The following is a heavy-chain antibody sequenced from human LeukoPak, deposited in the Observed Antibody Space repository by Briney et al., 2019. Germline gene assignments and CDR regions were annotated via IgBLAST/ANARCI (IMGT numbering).Heavy chain of an antibody. Sequence: GASVKVSCKASGYTLDRFGISWVRQAPGQGLEWLGWINPYNGKTIFVEKFQGRVTMTTDTSTSTVYMELTSLRSDDTAVYFCARDTPQHLKRFDYWGQGTLVTVSS. CDR2: INPYNGKT. CDR1: GYTLDRFG. V-gene: IGHV1-18*01. J-gene: IGHJ4*02. CDR3: ARDTPQHLKRFDY.